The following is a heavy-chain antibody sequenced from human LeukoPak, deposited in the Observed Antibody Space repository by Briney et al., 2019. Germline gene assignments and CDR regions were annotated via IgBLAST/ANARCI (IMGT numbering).Heavy chain of an antibody. CDR2: ISSSGSTI. D-gene: IGHD2-2*01. Sequence: PGGSLRLSCAASGFTFSSYEMNWVRQAPGKGLEWVSYISSSGSTIYYADSVKGRFTISRDNAKNSLYLQMNSLRAEDTAVYYCAKGEVVVLTGAAFDYWGQGTLVTVSS. J-gene: IGHJ4*02. CDR1: GFTFSSYE. V-gene: IGHV3-48*03. CDR3: AKGEVVVLTGAAFDY.